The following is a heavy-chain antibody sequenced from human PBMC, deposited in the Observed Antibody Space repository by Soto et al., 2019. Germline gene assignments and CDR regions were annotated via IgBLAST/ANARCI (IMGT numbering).Heavy chain of an antibody. CDR3: ARVVLAAIYNGSAP. CDR2: IYYSGST. Sequence: PSETLSLTCTVSGGSISSSSYYWGWIRQPPGKGLEWIGSIYYSGSTYYNPSLKSRVTISVDTSKNQFSLKLSSVTAAGTAVYDFARVVLAAIYNGSAPRGKGTLVTVSS. CDR1: GGSISSSSYY. D-gene: IGHD2-15*01. J-gene: IGHJ5*02. V-gene: IGHV4-39*01.